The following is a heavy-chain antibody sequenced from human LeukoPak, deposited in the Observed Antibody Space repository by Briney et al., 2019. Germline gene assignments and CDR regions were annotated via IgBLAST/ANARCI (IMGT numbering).Heavy chain of an antibody. CDR2: ISRSSSTI. CDR1: RLTFSSYS. D-gene: IGHD5-12*01. J-gene: IGHJ6*02. V-gene: IGHV3-48*01. CDR3: ARDDVVPTTAYYVMDV. Sequence: GGSMTLSSAAYRLTFSSYSMNWASQAPGGGREWVSYISRSSSTIYYVDSVKGRFAISRDNAKTSLYLQMNSLRAEDTAVYYCARDDVVPTTAYYVMDVWGQGTTVTVSS.